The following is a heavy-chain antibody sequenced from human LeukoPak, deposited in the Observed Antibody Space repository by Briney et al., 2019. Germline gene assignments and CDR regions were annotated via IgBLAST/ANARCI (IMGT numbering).Heavy chain of an antibody. J-gene: IGHJ5*02. V-gene: IGHV4-59*01. CDR3: ASYGDYVFGWFDR. CDR2: IYYSGST. CDR1: GGSISSYY. Sequence: SETLSLTCTVSGGSISSYYWSWIRQPPGKGLEWIGYIYYSGSTNYNPSIKSRVTISVDTSKNQFSPTLSSVADADTAVYSCASYGDYVFGWFDRWGQRTLITVSS. D-gene: IGHD4-17*01.